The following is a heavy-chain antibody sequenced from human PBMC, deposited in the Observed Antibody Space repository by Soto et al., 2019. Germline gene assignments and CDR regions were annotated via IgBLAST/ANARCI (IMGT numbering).Heavy chain of an antibody. D-gene: IGHD1-7*01. CDR2: ISSSSTTI. CDR1: GFNFRSYG. CDR3: AKELWNYGPFDY. Sequence: PGGSLRLSCAASGFNFRSYGMHWVRQAPGKGLEWVSYISSSSTTIYYADSVKGRFTISRDHAKNSLYLQMNSLRAEDTAVYYCAKELWNYGPFDYWGQGTLVTVSS. J-gene: IGHJ4*02. V-gene: IGHV3-48*01.